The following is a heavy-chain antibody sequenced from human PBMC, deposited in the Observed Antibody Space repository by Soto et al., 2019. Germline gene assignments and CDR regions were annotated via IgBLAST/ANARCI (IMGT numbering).Heavy chain of an antibody. V-gene: IGHV3-21*01. CDR2: ISSSGSFM. CDR1: GFSCSSDS. Sequence: GGSLRLSCAASGFSCSSDSMGCVRPAPGKGLEWVSSISSSGSFMNYADSVKGRFTISRDNAKNSLYLQMSGLKDEDTAVYYCARDPPTGTTLDWADSWGQGTLVTVSS. CDR3: ARDPPTGTTLDWADS. J-gene: IGHJ4*02. D-gene: IGHD1-7*01.